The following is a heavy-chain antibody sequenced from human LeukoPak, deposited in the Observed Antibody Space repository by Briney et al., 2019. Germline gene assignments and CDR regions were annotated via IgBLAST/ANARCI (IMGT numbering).Heavy chain of an antibody. D-gene: IGHD1-26*01. Sequence: PSETLSLTCAVYDESFSNFYWSWLRQPPGKGLEWIGEINHSGSTNYNPSLKSRVTISVDTSKNQFSLKLTSVTAADTAVYFCARAGRFDYWGQGSLVTVSS. CDR2: INHSGST. V-gene: IGHV4-34*01. CDR1: DESFSNFY. J-gene: IGHJ4*02. CDR3: ARAGRFDY.